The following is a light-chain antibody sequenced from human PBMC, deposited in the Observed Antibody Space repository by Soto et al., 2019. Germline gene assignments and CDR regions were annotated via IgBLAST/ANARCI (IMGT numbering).Light chain of an antibody. J-gene: IGLJ1*01. CDR3: ISYTGSDTSYV. Sequence: QSVLTQPASVSGSPGQSITISCTGTSSDVGSYNYVAWYQQFPGKTPKLMIYEVRNRPSGVSSRFSGSKSGTTASLTISGLQAEDEADYYCISYTGSDTSYVFGTGTKVTVL. V-gene: IGLV2-14*01. CDR2: EVR. CDR1: SSDVGSYNY.